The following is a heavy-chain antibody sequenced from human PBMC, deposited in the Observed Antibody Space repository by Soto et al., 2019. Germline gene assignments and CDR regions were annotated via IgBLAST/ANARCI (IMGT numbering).Heavy chain of an antibody. CDR1: GFTFSSYG. CDR2: IWYDGSNK. V-gene: IGHV3-33*01. Sequence: GGSLRLSCAASGFTFSSYGMHWVRQAPGKGLEWVAVIWYDGSNKYYADSVKGRFTISRDNSKNTLYLQMNSLRAEDTAVYYCARDSPTNTGVPAARKYYYYYMDVWGKGTTVTVSS. J-gene: IGHJ6*03. CDR3: ARDSPTNTGVPAARKYYYYYMDV. D-gene: IGHD2-2*01.